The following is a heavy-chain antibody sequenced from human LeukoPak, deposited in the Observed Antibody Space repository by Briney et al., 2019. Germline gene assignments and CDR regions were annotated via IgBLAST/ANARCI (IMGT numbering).Heavy chain of an antibody. Sequence: SETLSLTCTVSGGSISSGSYYWGWIRQPPGKGLEWIGSIYYSGNTYYNPSLKSRVTMSVDTSKNQFSLKLSSVTAADTAVYYCARGPTTVTRAFDYWGQGTLVTVSS. CDR2: IYYSGNT. J-gene: IGHJ4*02. CDR1: GGSISSGSYY. CDR3: ARGPTTVTRAFDY. V-gene: IGHV4-39*07. D-gene: IGHD4-17*01.